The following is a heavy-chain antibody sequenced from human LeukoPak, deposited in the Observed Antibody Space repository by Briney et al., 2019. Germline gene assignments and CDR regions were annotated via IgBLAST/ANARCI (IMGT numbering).Heavy chain of an antibody. CDR2: IYYSGST. V-gene: IGHV4-31*03. CDR1: GGSISSGGYY. CDR3: ARDAYYYDSSGYDAFDI. Sequence: SETLSLTCTVSGGSISSGGYYWSWIRQHPGTGLGWIGYIYYSGSTYYNPSLKSRVTISVATSKNQFSLKLSSVTAADTAVYYCARDAYYYDSSGYDAFDIWGQGTMVTVSS. D-gene: IGHD3-22*01. J-gene: IGHJ3*02.